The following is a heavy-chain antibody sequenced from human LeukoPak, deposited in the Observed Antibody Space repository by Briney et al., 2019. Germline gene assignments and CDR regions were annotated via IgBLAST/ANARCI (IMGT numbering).Heavy chain of an antibody. V-gene: IGHV4-59*12. CDR2: IHYSGST. Sequence: SETLSLTCTVSDGSISTYYWSWIRQPPGKGLEWIGYIHYSGSTNYNPSLKSRVTISVDTSKNQFSLKLSSVTAADTAVYYCARETADLGRSLDYWGQGTLVTVSS. CDR1: DGSISTYY. J-gene: IGHJ4*02. D-gene: IGHD1-1*01. CDR3: ARETADLGRSLDY.